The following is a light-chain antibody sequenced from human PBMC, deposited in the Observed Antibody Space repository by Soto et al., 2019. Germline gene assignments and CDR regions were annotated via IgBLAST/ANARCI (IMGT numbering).Light chain of an antibody. CDR3: QQRSNWPPVIT. V-gene: IGKV3-11*01. J-gene: IGKJ5*01. CDR2: DAS. CDR1: QSFSSY. Sequence: EIVLTQSPATLSLSPGERATLSCRASQSFSSYLAWYQQKPGQAPRLLIYDASKRGTGIPARFSGRGSGTEFNRTISSREPEDFAVYDCQQRSNWPPVITFGQGTRLEIK.